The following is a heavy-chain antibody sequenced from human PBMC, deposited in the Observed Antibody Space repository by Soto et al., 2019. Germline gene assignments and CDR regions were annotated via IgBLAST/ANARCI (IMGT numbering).Heavy chain of an antibody. J-gene: IGHJ5*02. V-gene: IGHV4-34*01. D-gene: IGHD3-10*01. CDR1: GGSFSGYY. CDR2: INHSGGT. Sequence: SDTLSLTCAVCGGSFSGYYWRWIRQPPGKGLEWIGEINHSGGTNYSPSLKIRFTISVDTSKNQFSLMLSSVTAADTALYYCARGVPVRANWFVAWGQGTLVTVSS. CDR3: ARGVPVRANWFVA.